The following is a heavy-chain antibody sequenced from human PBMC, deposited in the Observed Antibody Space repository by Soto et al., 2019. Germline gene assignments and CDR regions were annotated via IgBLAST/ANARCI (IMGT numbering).Heavy chain of an antibody. V-gene: IGHV3-66*01. Sequence: GGSLRLSCAASGFTVSSNYMSWVRQAPGKGPEWVSVIYSGGSTYYADSVKGRFTISRDNSKNTLYLQMNSLRAEDTAVYYCASMARYGDYGAEYFQHWGQGTLVTVSS. J-gene: IGHJ1*01. D-gene: IGHD4-17*01. CDR1: GFTVSSNY. CDR2: IYSGGST. CDR3: ASMARYGDYGAEYFQH.